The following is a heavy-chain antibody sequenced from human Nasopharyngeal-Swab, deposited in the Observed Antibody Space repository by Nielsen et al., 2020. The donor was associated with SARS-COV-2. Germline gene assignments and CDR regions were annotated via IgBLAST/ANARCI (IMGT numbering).Heavy chain of an antibody. CDR3: ARGLIAAAGIFDY. CDR2: IYPGDSDT. Sequence: GEALKISCKCSGYSFTSYWIGWVRQMPGKGLEWMGIIYPGDSDTRYSPSFQGQVTISADKSISTAYLQWSSLKASDTAMYYCARGLIAAAGIFDYWGQGTLVTVSS. CDR1: GYSFTSYW. V-gene: IGHV5-51*01. D-gene: IGHD6-13*01. J-gene: IGHJ4*02.